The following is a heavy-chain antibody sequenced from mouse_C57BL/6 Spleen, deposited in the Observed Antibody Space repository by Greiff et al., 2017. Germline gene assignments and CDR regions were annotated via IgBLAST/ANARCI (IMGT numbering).Heavy chain of an antibody. CDR2: IYPSDSET. V-gene: IGHV1-61*01. CDR1: GYTFTSYW. CDR3: ARGDYDYGEFDY. Sequence: QVQLQQSGAELVRPGSSVKLSCKASGYTFTSYWMDWVKQRPGQGLEWIGNIYPSDSETHYNQKFKDKATLTVDKSSSTAYMQRSSLTSEDSAVYYCARGDYDYGEFDYWGQGTTLTVSS. J-gene: IGHJ2*01. D-gene: IGHD2-4*01.